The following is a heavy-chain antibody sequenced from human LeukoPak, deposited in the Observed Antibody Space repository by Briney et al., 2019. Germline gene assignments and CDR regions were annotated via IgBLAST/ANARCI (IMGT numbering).Heavy chain of an antibody. CDR1: GFTFSSYG. Sequence: GGSLRLSCAASGFTFSSYGMHWVCQAPGKGLEWVAFIRYDGSNKYYADSVKGRFTISRDNSKNTLYLQMNSLRAEDTAVYYCAKELIVVVPAGAFDIWGQGTMVTVSS. CDR3: AKELIVVVPAGAFDI. V-gene: IGHV3-30*02. J-gene: IGHJ3*02. D-gene: IGHD2-2*01. CDR2: IRYDGSNK.